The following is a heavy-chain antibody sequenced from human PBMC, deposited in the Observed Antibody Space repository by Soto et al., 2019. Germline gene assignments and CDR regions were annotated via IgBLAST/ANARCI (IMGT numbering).Heavy chain of an antibody. CDR1: GFTFSSYA. CDR3: ARGMTVVVKTTHYYGMDV. D-gene: IGHD3-22*01. Sequence: QVQLVESGGGVVQPGRSLRLSCAASGFTFSSYAMHWVRQAPGKGLEWVAVISYDGSNKYYADSVKGRFTISRDNSKNTLYLQMNSLRAEDTAVYYCARGMTVVVKTTHYYGMDVWGQGTTVTVSS. CDR2: ISYDGSNK. V-gene: IGHV3-30-3*01. J-gene: IGHJ6*02.